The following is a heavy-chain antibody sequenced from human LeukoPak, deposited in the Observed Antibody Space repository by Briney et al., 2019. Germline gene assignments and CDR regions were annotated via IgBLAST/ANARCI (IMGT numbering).Heavy chain of an antibody. CDR1: GFTFDDYA. Sequence: GGSLRLSCAASGFTFDDYAMHWVRQAPGKGLEWVSGISWNSGSIGYADSVKGRFTISRDNAKNSLYLQMNSLRAEDTALYYCAKVGYSSGWFRGAFDIWGQGTMVTVSS. CDR3: AKVGYSSGWFRGAFDI. D-gene: IGHD6-19*01. CDR2: ISWNSGSI. V-gene: IGHV3-9*01. J-gene: IGHJ3*02.